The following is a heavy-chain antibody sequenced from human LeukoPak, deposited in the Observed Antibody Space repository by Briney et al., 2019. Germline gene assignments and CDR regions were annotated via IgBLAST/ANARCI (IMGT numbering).Heavy chain of an antibody. J-gene: IGHJ3*02. CDR3: ARGSVVRGVTDAFDI. CDR1: GFTFSGYP. CDR2: ISGSGGST. D-gene: IGHD3-10*01. Sequence: GGSLRLSCAASGFTFSGYPIHWVRQAPGKGLEWVSAISGSGGSTYYADSVKGRFTISRDNSKNTLYLQMNSLRAEDTAVYYCARGSVVRGVTDAFDIWGQGTMVTVSS. V-gene: IGHV3-23*01.